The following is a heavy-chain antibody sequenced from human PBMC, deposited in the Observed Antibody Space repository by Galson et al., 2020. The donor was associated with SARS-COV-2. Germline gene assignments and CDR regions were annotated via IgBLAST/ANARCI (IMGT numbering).Heavy chain of an antibody. CDR2: IHTSGFT. J-gene: IGHJ4*02. V-gene: IGHV4-61*02. D-gene: IGHD6-19*01. CDR1: GDSISSGSYY. Sequence: SETLSLTCTVSGDSISSGSYYWSWVRQSAGKGLEWIGRIHTSGFTDYSPSLKSRVTISLDTSKNRFSLTLNSVTAADTAVYFCAKGRLAGTGDWGQGTLVTVSS. CDR3: AKGRLAGTGD.